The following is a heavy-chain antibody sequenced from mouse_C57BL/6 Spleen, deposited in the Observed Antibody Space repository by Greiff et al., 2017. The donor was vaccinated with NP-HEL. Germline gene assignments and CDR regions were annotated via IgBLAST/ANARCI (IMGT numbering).Heavy chain of an antibody. V-gene: IGHV3-6*01. Sequence: ESGPGLVKPSQSLSLTCSVTGYSITSGYYWNWIRQFPGNKLEWMGYISYDGSNNYNPSLKNRISITRDTSKNQFFLKLNSVTTEDTATYYCASGGFDWYFDVWGTGTTVTVSS. CDR2: ISYDGSN. CDR1: GYSITSGYY. CDR3: ASGGFDWYFDV. J-gene: IGHJ1*03.